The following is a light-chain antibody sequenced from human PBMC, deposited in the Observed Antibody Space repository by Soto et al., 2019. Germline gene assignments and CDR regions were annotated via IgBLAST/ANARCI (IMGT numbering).Light chain of an antibody. CDR1: QSVINN. Sequence: IVMNQSPSTVSVSPGERATLSCRASQSVINNLAWYQQKPGQAPSLLIYDASTRATGIPARFSGSGPGTEFTLTISSLRSQDFAVYYCHQYYKWPLTFGGGTKVDIK. CDR3: HQYYKWPLT. CDR2: DAS. J-gene: IGKJ4*01. V-gene: IGKV3-15*01.